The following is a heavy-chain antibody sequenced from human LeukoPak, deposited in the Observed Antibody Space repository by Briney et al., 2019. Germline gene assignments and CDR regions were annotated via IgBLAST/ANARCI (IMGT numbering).Heavy chain of an antibody. J-gene: IGHJ4*02. V-gene: IGHV1-69*13. Sequence: SVKVSCKASGGTFSSYAISWVRQAPGQGLEWMGGIIPIFGTANYAQKFQGRVTITADESTSTAYMELSSLRSEDTAVYYCARAGYSGYALAAEIDYWGQGTLVTVSS. CDR2: IIPIFGTA. D-gene: IGHD5-12*01. CDR3: ARAGYSGYALAAEIDY. CDR1: GGTFSSYA.